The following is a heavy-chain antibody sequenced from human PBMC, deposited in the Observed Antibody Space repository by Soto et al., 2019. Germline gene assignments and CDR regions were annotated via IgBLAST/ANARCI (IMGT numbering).Heavy chain of an antibody. Sequence: EVQLVESGGGLVKPGGSLRLSCAASGFTFSNAWMSWVRQAPGKGLEWVGRIKRKTDGGTTDYAAPVKGRFTISRDDSNNTLYLQMNSLKTEDTAVYYCTTGLYGSGSSGGMDVWGQGTTVTVSS. CDR3: TTGLYGSGSSGGMDV. J-gene: IGHJ6*02. D-gene: IGHD3-10*01. CDR1: GFTFSNAW. CDR2: IKRKTDGGTT. V-gene: IGHV3-15*01.